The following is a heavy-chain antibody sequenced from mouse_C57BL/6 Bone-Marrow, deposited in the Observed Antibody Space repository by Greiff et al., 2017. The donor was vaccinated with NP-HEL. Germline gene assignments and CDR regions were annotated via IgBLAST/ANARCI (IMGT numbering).Heavy chain of an antibody. V-gene: IGHV5-6*02. CDR3: ARHEGYEWYFDV. CDR2: ISSGGSYT. CDR1: GFTFSSYG. Sequence: EVMLVESGGDLVKPGGSLKLSCAASGFTFSSYGMSWVRQTPDKRLEWVATISSGGSYTYYPDSVKGRFTISRDNAKNTLYLQMSSLKSEDTAMYYCARHEGYEWYFDVWGTGTTVTVSS. D-gene: IGHD2-3*01. J-gene: IGHJ1*03.